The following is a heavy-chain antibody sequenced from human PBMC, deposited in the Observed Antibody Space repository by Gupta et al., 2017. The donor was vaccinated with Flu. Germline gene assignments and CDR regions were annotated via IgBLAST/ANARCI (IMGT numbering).Heavy chain of an antibody. D-gene: IGHD6-13*01. CDR1: GYTFTSYY. CDR3: ARVEYSSSWDLGGRGNNDY. V-gene: IGHV1-46*01. Sequence: KASGYTFTSYYMHWVRQAPGQGLEWMGIINPSGGSTSYAQKFQGRVTMTRDTSTSTVYMELSSLRSEDTAVYYCARVEYSSSWDLGGRGNNDYWGQGTLVTVSS. J-gene: IGHJ4*02. CDR2: INPSGGST.